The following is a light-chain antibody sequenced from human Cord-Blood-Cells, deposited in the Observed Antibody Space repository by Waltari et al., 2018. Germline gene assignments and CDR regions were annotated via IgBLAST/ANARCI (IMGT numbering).Light chain of an antibody. CDR3: QSYDSSLSDVV. J-gene: IGLJ2*01. CDR1: SSNIGAGYD. V-gene: IGLV1-40*01. CDR2: GNS. Sequence: QSVLTQPPSVSGAPGQRVTISCTGSSSNIGAGYDVHWYQQLPGTAPKLLIYGNSNRPSGAPDRFAGSKSGTSACLAITGLQAEDEADYYCQSYDSSLSDVVFGGGTKLTVL.